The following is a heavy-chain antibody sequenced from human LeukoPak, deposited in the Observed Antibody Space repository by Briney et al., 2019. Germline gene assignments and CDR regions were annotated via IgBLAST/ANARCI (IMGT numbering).Heavy chain of an antibody. CDR3: AKDVGVVPICTFDY. V-gene: IGHV3-74*01. J-gene: IGHJ4*02. D-gene: IGHD3-3*01. CDR1: GFTFSSFW. Sequence: GGSLRLSCAASGFTFSSFWMHWVRHAPGKGPVCVSRINGGGSSTYYADSVKGRFTVSRDNAKNTLYLQMNSLRAEDTAVYYCAKDVGVVPICTFDYWGQGTLVTVSS. CDR2: INGGGSST.